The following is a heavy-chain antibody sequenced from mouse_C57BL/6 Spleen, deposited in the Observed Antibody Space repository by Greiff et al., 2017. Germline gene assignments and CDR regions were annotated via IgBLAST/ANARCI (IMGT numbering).Heavy chain of an antibody. CDR2: IDPSDSYT. Sequence: VQLQQPGAELVKPGASVKLSCKASGYTFTSYWMQWVKQRPGQGLEWIGEIDPSDSYTNYNQKFKGKATLTVDTSSSPAYMQLSSLTSEDSAVYYCANNAMDYWGQGTSVTVSS. CDR1: GYTFTSYW. V-gene: IGHV1-50*01. CDR3: ANNAMDY. J-gene: IGHJ4*01.